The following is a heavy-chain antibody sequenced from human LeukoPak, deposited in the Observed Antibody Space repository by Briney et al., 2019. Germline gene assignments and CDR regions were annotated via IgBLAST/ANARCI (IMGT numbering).Heavy chain of an antibody. CDR3: AREGVGVTGRNLGFEY. V-gene: IGHV3-74*01. CDR1: GFDFSSNW. Sequence: QPGGSLLLSCAASGFDFSSNWMHWVRHAPGQGLVWVSRIKGDGISTNYADSVKGRFTISRDNSKNTLFLQTNSLRAEDTAVYYCAREGVGVTGRNLGFEYWGQGTLVTVSS. J-gene: IGHJ4*02. D-gene: IGHD1-26*01. CDR2: IKGDGIST.